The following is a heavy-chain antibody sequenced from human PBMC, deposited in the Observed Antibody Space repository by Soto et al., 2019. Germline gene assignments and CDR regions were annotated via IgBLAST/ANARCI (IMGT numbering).Heavy chain of an antibody. J-gene: IGHJ4*02. CDR2: MNQDGSEK. CDR1: GFTFSSYY. D-gene: IGHD2-8*02. Sequence: EVRLVESGGGLVQPGGSLRLSCVASGFTFSSYYMTCVRQAPGEGLEWVANMNQDGSEKYYVDSVKGRFIISRDNAENSLYLEVSSLRADDTAVYYCVRDILAPVSFVYFDDWGQGTLVTVSS. CDR3: VRDILAPVSFVYFDD. V-gene: IGHV3-7*05.